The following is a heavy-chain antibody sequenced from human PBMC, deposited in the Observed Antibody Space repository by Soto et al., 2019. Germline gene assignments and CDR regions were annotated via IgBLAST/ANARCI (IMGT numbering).Heavy chain of an antibody. J-gene: IGHJ6*02. V-gene: IGHV1-69*13. Sequence: GASVKVSCKASGGTFSSYAISWVRQAPGQGLEWMGGIIPIFGTANYAQKFQGRVTITADESTSTAYMELSSLRPEDTAVYYCARVGQQLGPYYYGMDVWGQGTTVTVSS. CDR1: GGTFSSYA. D-gene: IGHD6-13*01. CDR3: ARVGQQLGPYYYGMDV. CDR2: IIPIFGTA.